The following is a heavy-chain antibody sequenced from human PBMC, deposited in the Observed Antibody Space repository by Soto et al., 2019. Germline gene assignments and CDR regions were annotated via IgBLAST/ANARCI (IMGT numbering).Heavy chain of an antibody. Sequence: SETLSLTCTVSGGSISSYYWSWIRQPPGKGLEWIGYIYYSGSTNYNPSLKSRVTISVDTSKNQFSLKLSSVTAADTAVYYCARDISISGTKSGIDIWGKGIMVTVS. CDR1: GGSISSYY. V-gene: IGHV4-59*01. CDR2: IYYSGST. D-gene: IGHD1-20*01. J-gene: IGHJ3*02. CDR3: ARDISISGTKSGIDI.